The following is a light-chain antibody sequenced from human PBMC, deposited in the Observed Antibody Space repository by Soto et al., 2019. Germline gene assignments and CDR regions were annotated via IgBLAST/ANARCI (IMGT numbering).Light chain of an antibody. V-gene: IGKV3-15*01. CDR3: QQYNNWPQT. J-gene: IGKJ1*01. CDR2: GAS. Sequence: EIVMTQSPATLSVSPGERATLSCRASESVSSNLAWNQQKPGQAPRLLIYGASTRATGIPARFSGSGSGTEFTLTISSLQSEYFAVYYCQQYNNWPQTFGQGTKVEIK. CDR1: ESVSSN.